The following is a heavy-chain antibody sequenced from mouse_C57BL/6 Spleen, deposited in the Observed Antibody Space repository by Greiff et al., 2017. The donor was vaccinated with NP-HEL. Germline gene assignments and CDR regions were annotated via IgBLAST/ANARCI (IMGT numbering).Heavy chain of an antibody. CDR1: GFTFSNYW. CDR3: TEDPYYYGSSYDYAMDY. Sequence: EVKLMESGGGLVQPGGSMKLSCVASGFTFSNYWMNWVRQSPEKGLEWVAQIRLKSDNYATHYAESVKGRFTISRDDSKSSVYLQMNNLRAEDTGIYYCTEDPYYYGSSYDYAMDYWGQGTSVTVSS. D-gene: IGHD1-1*01. CDR2: IRLKSDNYAT. J-gene: IGHJ4*01. V-gene: IGHV6-3*01.